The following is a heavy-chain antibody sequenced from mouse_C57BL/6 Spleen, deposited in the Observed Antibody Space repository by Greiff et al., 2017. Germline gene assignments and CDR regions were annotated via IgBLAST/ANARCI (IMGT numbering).Heavy chain of an antibody. Sequence: EVQLQQSGPELVKPGASVKISCKASGYTFPDYYMNWVKQSHGKSLEWIGDINPNNGGTSYNQKFKGKATLTVDKSSSTAYMELRSLTSEDSAVYYCASYYYGSSYWYFDVWGTGTTVTVSS. J-gene: IGHJ1*03. CDR3: ASYYYGSSYWYFDV. CDR1: GYTFPDYY. V-gene: IGHV1-26*01. D-gene: IGHD1-1*01. CDR2: INPNNGGT.